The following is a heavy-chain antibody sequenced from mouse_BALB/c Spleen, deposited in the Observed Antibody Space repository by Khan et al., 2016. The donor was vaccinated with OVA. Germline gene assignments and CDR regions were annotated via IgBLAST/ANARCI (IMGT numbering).Heavy chain of an antibody. CDR2: ISTDSVNT. J-gene: IGHJ2*01. CDR3: AIRDYFDC. CDR1: GYTFTDYS. Sequence: QMQLEESGPELVRPGVSVKISCKGSGYTFTDYSMHWVKQSHAKSLEWIGVISTDSVNTNYNQKFKGKATLTVDKSSSTAYMELARMTSEDSAIYYCAIRDYFDCWGQGTTVTVSS. V-gene: IGHV1S137*01.